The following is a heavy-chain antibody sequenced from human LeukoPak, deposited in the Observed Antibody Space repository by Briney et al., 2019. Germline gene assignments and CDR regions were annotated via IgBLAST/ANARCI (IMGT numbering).Heavy chain of an antibody. J-gene: IGHJ4*02. CDR1: GDSLSRNSAA. CDR2: TYLRSMWYT. V-gene: IGHV6-1*01. D-gene: IGHD3-16*01. Sequence: SQTLSLTCALSGDSLSRNSAAWNWVRQSPWRGIEWLGRTYLRSMWYTAYAISVKSRILINPDTSKNQFSLQLNSVTPEDTAVYYCARDGEGGLDYFDYWGQGTLVTVSS. CDR3: ARDGEGGLDYFDY.